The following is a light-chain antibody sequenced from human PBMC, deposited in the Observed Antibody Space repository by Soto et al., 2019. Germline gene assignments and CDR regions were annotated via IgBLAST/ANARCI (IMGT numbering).Light chain of an antibody. J-gene: IGKJ3*01. V-gene: IGKV3-20*01. Sequence: EIVLTQSPGTLSLSPGERATLSCRASQSVSSSYLAWYQQKPGQAPRLLIYGASSRATGIPDRFSGSGSRTDFTLTIRRLEPEDVAVYYCQQYGSSPQTFGPGTKVDIK. CDR3: QQYGSSPQT. CDR1: QSVSSSY. CDR2: GAS.